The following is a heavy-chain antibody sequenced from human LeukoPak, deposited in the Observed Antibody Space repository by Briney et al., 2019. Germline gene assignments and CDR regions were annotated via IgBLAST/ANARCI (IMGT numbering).Heavy chain of an antibody. CDR2: IYHSGRT. D-gene: IGHD3-22*01. V-gene: IGHV4-30-2*01. J-gene: IGHJ5*01. Sequence: SETLSLTCALSGGSISRGGYSWSWIRQPPGRGLEWIGYIYHSGRTYYIPPLKSQVTISVDRSKNQFSLKLSAVTAADTAGYYCARVALYYDSKSCLQWAGRTRVRVSWG. CDR3: ARVALYYDSKSCLQWAGRTRVRVS. CDR1: GGSISRGGYS.